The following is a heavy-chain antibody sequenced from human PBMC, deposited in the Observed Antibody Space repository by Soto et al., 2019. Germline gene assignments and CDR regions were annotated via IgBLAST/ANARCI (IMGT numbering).Heavy chain of an antibody. D-gene: IGHD3-16*02. CDR1: GYTLPELS. CDR3: ATVRGGGVIVQYYYYYGMDV. J-gene: IGHJ6*04. CDR2: FDPEDGET. Sequence: ASVKVSCKVSGYTLPELSMHWVRQAPGKGLEWMGSFDPEDGETIYAQKFQGTVTMTEDTSTDTSYMELSSLSSEDTAVYYCATVRGGGVIVQYYYYYGMDVWGKGTTVTGSS. V-gene: IGHV1-24*01.